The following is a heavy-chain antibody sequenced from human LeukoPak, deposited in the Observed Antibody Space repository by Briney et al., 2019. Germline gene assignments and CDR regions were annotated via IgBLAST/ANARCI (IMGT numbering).Heavy chain of an antibody. CDR2: ISYSGST. Sequence: SETLSLTCTVSGGSMSSYYWSWIRQPPGKGLEWLGYISYSGSTNYNPSLKSRITISVDTSKNQFSLKLSSVTAADTAVYYCARSGVTALSWVDPWGQGTLVTVSS. CDR3: ARSGVTALSWVDP. V-gene: IGHV4-59*08. J-gene: IGHJ5*02. CDR1: GGSMSSYY. D-gene: IGHD2-21*02.